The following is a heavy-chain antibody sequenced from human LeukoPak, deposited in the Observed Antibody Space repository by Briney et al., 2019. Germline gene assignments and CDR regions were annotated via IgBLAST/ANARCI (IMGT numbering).Heavy chain of an antibody. Sequence: SETLSLTCTVSGGSISSYYWSWVRQPPGEGLEWIGYIYTSGGTNYNPSLKSRVTISVDTSKNQFSLKLSFVTAADTAVYYCARQSIGSYFDYWGQGTLLTVSS. CDR2: IYTSGGT. V-gene: IGHV4-4*09. D-gene: IGHD1-26*01. CDR3: ARQSIGSYFDY. J-gene: IGHJ4*02. CDR1: GGSISSYY.